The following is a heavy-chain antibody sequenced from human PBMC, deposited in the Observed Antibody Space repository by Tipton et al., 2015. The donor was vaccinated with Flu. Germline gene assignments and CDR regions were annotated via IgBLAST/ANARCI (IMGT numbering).Heavy chain of an antibody. CDR1: GGTFSSYA. V-gene: IGHV1-69*01. J-gene: IGHJ5*02. D-gene: IGHD3-10*01. Sequence: QLVQSGAEVKKPGSSVKVSCKASGGTFSSYAISWVRQAPGQGLEWMGGIIPILGIANYAQKFQGRVTITADESTSTAYMELSSLRSEDAAVYYCARDCGRSGSYYRWFVPWGQGALVTVSS. CDR3: ARDCGRSGSYYRWFVP. CDR2: IIPILGIA.